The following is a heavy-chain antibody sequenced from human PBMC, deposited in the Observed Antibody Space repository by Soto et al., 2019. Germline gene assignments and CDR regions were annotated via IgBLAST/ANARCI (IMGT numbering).Heavy chain of an antibody. J-gene: IGHJ4*02. CDR3: ARSLSVDTAMVYGY. CDR2: IYYSGST. CDR1: GGSISSGGYY. D-gene: IGHD5-18*01. V-gene: IGHV4-31*03. Sequence: QVQLQESGPGLVKPSQTLSLTCTVSGGSISSGGYYWSWIRQHPGKGLEWIGYIYYSGSTYYNPSHKSRVTTSVDTSNNQFTRKLSSVTAADTAVYYCARSLSVDTAMVYGYWGQGTLVTVSS.